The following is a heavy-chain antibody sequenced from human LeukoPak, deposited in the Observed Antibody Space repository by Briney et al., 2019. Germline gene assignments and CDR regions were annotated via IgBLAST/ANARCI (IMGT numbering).Heavy chain of an antibody. CDR2: IWYDGTNK. J-gene: IGHJ4*02. CDR1: GFTFSSYG. CDR3: ASLGYCSGGSCYARRDY. V-gene: IGHV3-33*03. Sequence: GGSLRLSCVASGFTFSSYGMHWVRQAPGKGLEWVAVIWYDGTNKYYADSVRGRFTISRDNAKNSLYLQTNSLRAEDTALYYCASLGYCSGGSCYARRDYWGQGTLVTVSS. D-gene: IGHD2-15*01.